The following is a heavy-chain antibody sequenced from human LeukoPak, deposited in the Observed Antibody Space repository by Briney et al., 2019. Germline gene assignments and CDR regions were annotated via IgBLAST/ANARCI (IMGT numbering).Heavy chain of an antibody. D-gene: IGHD1-26*01. CDR3: ARGVAGAFDS. CDR2: VSHDGSHK. CDR1: GFTFSTYG. J-gene: IGHJ4*02. V-gene: IGHV3-30-3*01. Sequence: PGGSLRLSCAASGFTFSTYGMHWVRQAPGKGLEWVAVVSHDGSHKYYGDSVKGRFTISRDNAKNSLSLQMNSLRAEDTAVYYCARGVAGAFDSWGQGTLVTVSS.